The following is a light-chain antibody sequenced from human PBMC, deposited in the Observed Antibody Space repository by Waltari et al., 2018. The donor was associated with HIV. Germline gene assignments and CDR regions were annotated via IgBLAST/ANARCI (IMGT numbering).Light chain of an antibody. CDR1: NLGENY. CDR2: QNN. Sequence: SYELTQPPSVSVSPGQTGSTSCSGANLGENYACWCPQKPGQSPVMVIYQNNKRPSGIPERFSGSNSGNTATLTIRGTQAMDEADYYCQAWDSSTVVFGTGTKVTVL. V-gene: IGLV3-1*01. J-gene: IGLJ1*01. CDR3: QAWDSSTVV.